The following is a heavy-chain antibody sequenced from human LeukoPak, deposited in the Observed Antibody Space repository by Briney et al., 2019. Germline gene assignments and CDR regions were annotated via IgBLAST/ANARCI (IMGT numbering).Heavy chain of an antibody. Sequence: ASVKVSCKASGYTFTGYYMHWVRQAPGQGLEWMGWINPNNGGTNYAQKFQGRVTMTRDTSISTAYMELSRLRSDDTAVYYCARRVVPAAIGFYFDYWGQGTLVTVSS. D-gene: IGHD2-2*01. CDR2: INPNNGGT. V-gene: IGHV1-2*02. CDR3: ARRVVPAAIGFYFDY. CDR1: GYTFTGYY. J-gene: IGHJ4*02.